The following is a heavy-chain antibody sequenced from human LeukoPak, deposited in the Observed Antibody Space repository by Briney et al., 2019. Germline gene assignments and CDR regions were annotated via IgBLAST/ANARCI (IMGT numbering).Heavy chain of an antibody. V-gene: IGHV1-46*01. CDR3: ATITSGYYYSFDY. J-gene: IGHJ4*02. CDR2: INPSGDDT. Sequence: ASVKVSCKASGYTFTSYYMHWVRQAPGQGLEWMGIINPSGDDTNYAQRFQGRVTMTRDTSTNTVYMELSSLRSEDTAVYYCATITSGYYYSFDYWGQGTLVTVSS. D-gene: IGHD3-22*01. CDR1: GYTFTSYY.